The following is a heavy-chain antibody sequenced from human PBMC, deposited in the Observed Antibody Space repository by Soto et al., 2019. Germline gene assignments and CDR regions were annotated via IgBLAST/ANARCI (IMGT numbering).Heavy chain of an antibody. J-gene: IGHJ6*02. D-gene: IGHD2-15*01. Sequence: ASVQVSCKASGGTFSSYAISWVRQAPGQGLEWMGGIIPIFGTANYAQKFQGRVTITADESTSTSYMELSSLKSEDTAVYYCARGGGGPYYYHGMDVWGQGTTVTVSS. CDR1: GGTFSSYA. V-gene: IGHV1-69*13. CDR2: IIPIFGTA. CDR3: ARGGGGPYYYHGMDV.